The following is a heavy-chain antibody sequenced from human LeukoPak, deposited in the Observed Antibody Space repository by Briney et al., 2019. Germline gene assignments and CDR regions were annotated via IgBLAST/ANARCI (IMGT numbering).Heavy chain of an antibody. J-gene: IGHJ4*02. V-gene: IGHV3-20*04. CDR2: TNWNGGST. Sequence: GGSLRLSCAASGFTFVDYGMSWVRQVPGKGLEWVSGTNWNGGSTGYADSVKGRFTISRDNAENSLYLQMNSLRAEDTALYYCARDLECSSTSCSLPFDYWGQGTLVTVSS. CDR3: ARDLECSSTSCSLPFDY. D-gene: IGHD2-2*01. CDR1: GFTFVDYG.